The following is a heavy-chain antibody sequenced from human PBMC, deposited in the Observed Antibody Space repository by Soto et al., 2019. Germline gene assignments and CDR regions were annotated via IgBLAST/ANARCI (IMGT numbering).Heavy chain of an antibody. V-gene: IGHV1-69*13. CDR2: IIPIFGTA. Sequence: SVKVSCKVSGGTFSSYAISWVRQAPGQGLEWMGGIIPIFGTANYAQKFQGRVTITADESTSTAYMELSSLRSEDTAVYYCARGRDTAMVTDRPYYFDYWGQGTLVTVSS. J-gene: IGHJ4*02. CDR1: GGTFSSYA. CDR3: ARGRDTAMVTDRPYYFDY. D-gene: IGHD5-18*01.